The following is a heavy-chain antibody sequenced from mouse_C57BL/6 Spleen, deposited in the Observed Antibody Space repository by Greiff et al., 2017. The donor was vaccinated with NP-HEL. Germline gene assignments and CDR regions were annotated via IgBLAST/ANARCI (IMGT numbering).Heavy chain of an antibody. CDR2: IHPNSGST. V-gene: IGHV1-64*01. J-gene: IGHJ4*01. CDR1: GYTFTSYW. CDR3: ARWGDRPNYAMDY. Sequence: QVQLKQPGAELVKPGASVKLSCKASGYTFTSYWMHWVKQRPGQGLEWIGMIHPNSGSTNYNEKFKRKATLTVDKSSSTAYMQLSSLTSEDSAVYYCARWGDRPNYAMDYWGQGTSVTVSS.